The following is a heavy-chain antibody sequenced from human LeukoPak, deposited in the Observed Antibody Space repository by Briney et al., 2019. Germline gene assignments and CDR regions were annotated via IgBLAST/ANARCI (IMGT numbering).Heavy chain of an antibody. J-gene: IGHJ5*02. Sequence: SETLSLTCAVYGGSFSGYYWSWIRQPPGKGLEWIGEINHSGSTNYNPSLKSRVTISVDTSKNQFSLKLSSVTAADTAVYYCARAHPGDYYGSGSYFHGYYNWFDPWGQGTLVTVSS. V-gene: IGHV4-34*01. CDR1: GGSFSGYY. CDR2: INHSGST. CDR3: ARAHPGDYYGSGSYFHGYYNWFDP. D-gene: IGHD3-10*01.